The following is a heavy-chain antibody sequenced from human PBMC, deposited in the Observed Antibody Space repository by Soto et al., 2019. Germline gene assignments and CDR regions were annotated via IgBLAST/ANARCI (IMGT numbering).Heavy chain of an antibody. J-gene: IGHJ6*03. CDR2: ISGSGGST. D-gene: IGHD1-26*01. CDR3: AKVVTIQREHYYMDV. Sequence: GGSLRLSCAASGFTFSSYAMSWVRQAPGKGLEWVSAISGSGGSTYYADSVKGRFTISRDNSKNTLYLQMNSLRDEDTAVYYCAKVVTIQREHYYMDVWGKGTRVTVSS. CDR1: GFTFSSYA. V-gene: IGHV3-23*01.